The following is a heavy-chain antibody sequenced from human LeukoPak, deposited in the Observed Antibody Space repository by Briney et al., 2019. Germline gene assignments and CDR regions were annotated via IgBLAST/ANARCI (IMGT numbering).Heavy chain of an antibody. CDR1: GFTFSSYA. Sequence: GGSLRLSCAASGFTFSSYAMHWVRQAPGKGLEWVAVISYDGSNKYYADSVKGRFTISRDNSKNTLYLQMNSLRAEDTAVYYCARAPMVRGVYFDYWGQGTLVTVSS. CDR3: ARAPMVRGVYFDY. V-gene: IGHV3-30-3*01. J-gene: IGHJ4*02. D-gene: IGHD3-10*01. CDR2: ISYDGSNK.